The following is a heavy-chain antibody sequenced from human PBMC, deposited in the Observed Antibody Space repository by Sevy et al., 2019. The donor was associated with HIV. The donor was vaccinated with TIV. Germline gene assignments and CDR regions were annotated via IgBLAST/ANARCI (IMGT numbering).Heavy chain of an antibody. Sequence: GGSLRFSCAASGFTVSSYGMHWVRQAPGKGLEWVAVIYYDGVNKFYADSVKGRFTISRDNSKNTLYLQMNSLRAEDTAVYYCAKGYYYDSSGYWKDAFDIWGPGTMVTVSS. J-gene: IGHJ3*02. V-gene: IGHV3-33*06. CDR1: GFTVSSYG. D-gene: IGHD3-22*01. CDR3: AKGYYYDSSGYWKDAFDI. CDR2: IYYDGVNK.